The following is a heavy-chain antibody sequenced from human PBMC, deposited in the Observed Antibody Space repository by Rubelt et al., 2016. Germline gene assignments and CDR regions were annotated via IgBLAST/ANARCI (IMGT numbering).Heavy chain of an antibody. CDR3: ARDGPLLHPAYYFDY. J-gene: IGHJ4*02. D-gene: IGHD3-22*01. CDR1: GFTFSSYS. V-gene: IGHV3-21*01. CDR2: ISSSSSYI. Sequence: SLSCAASGFTFSSYSMNWVRQAPGKGLEWVSSISSSSSYIYYADSVKGRFTISRDNAKNSLYLQMNSLRAEDTAVYYCARDGPLLHPAYYFDYWGQGTLVTVSS.